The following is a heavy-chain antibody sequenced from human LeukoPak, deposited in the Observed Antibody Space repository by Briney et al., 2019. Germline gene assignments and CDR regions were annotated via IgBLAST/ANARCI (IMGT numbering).Heavy chain of an antibody. J-gene: IGHJ2*01. V-gene: IGHV2-5*02. CDR1: GFSLSTSGVG. D-gene: IGHD3-10*01. CDR3: AHSESLDTYYYGSGSFHWYFDL. CDR2: IYWDDDK. Sequence: SGPTLVNPTQTLTLTCTFSGFSLSTSGVGVGWIRQPPGKALEWLALIYWDDDKRYSPSLKSRLTITKDTSKNQVVLTMTNMDPVDTATYYCAHSESLDTYYYGSGSFHWYFDLWGRGTLVTVSS.